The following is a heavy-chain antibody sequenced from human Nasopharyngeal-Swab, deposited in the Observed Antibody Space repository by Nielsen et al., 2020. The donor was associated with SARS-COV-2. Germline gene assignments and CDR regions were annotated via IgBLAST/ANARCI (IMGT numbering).Heavy chain of an antibody. V-gene: IGHV1-46*01. D-gene: IGHD1-7*01. CDR2: INPSGGST. CDR3: ARGRITGTTLWSPKANDAFDI. CDR1: GYTFTSYY. J-gene: IGHJ3*02. Sequence: ASVKVSCKASGYTFTSYYMHWVRQAPGQGLEWMGIINPSGGSTSYAQKFQGRVTMTRDTSTSTVYMELSSLRSEDTAVYYCARGRITGTTLWSPKANDAFDIWGHGTMVTVSS.